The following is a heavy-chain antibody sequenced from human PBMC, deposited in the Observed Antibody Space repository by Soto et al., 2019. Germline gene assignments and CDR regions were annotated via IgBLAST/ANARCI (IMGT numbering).Heavy chain of an antibody. CDR3: AKDQIQLWSPSAPYYFDY. J-gene: IGHJ4*02. D-gene: IGHD5-18*01. CDR1: GFTFSGYA. CDR2: ISGSGGST. Sequence: GGSLRLSCAASGFTFSGYAMSWVRQAPGKGLEWVSAISGSGGSTYYADSVKGRFTISRDNSKNTLYLQMNSLRAEDTAVYYCAKDQIQLWSPSAPYYFDYWGQGTLVTVSS. V-gene: IGHV3-23*01.